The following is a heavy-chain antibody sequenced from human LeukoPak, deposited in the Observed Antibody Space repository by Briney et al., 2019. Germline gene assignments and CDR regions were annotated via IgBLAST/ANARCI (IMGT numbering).Heavy chain of an antibody. CDR2: IYYSGST. Sequence: SETLSLTCTVSGGSISNGDHYWSWIRQHPGKGLEWIGHIYYSGSTYYNPSLKSRVTISVDTSKNQFSLKLSSVTAADTAVYYCASSYNYDYFDYWGQGTLVTVSS. D-gene: IGHD5-24*01. J-gene: IGHJ4*02. CDR1: GGSISNGDHY. V-gene: IGHV4-30-4*08. CDR3: ASSYNYDYFDY.